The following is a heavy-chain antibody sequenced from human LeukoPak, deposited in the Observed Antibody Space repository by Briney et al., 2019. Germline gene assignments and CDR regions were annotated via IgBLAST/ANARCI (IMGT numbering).Heavy chain of an antibody. CDR1: GFTFRSYT. V-gene: IGHV3-21*01. CDR3: ARDRGEGYSGYVGFDY. Sequence: GGSLRLSCAASGFTFRSYTMNWVRQAPGKGLEWVSSFSGRSNYIYYADSVRGRFTISRDNAKNSLYLQMNSLRAEDTAMYYCARDRGEGYSGYVGFDYWGQGTLVTVSS. J-gene: IGHJ4*02. D-gene: IGHD5-12*01. CDR2: FSGRSNYI.